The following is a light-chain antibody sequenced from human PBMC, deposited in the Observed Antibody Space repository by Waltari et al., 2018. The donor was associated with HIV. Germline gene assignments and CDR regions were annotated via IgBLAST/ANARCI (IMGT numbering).Light chain of an antibody. Sequence: DIQMTQSPSSLSASVGDRVTITCRPSQSVSSYLNWYQQKPGKAPNLLIYAASSLPSGVPSRFSGSGSGTDFTLTISSLQPEDFATYYCQQTDSTPYTFGQGTKVEIK. V-gene: IGKV1-39*01. CDR3: QQTDSTPYT. CDR2: AAS. CDR1: QSVSSY. J-gene: IGKJ2*01.